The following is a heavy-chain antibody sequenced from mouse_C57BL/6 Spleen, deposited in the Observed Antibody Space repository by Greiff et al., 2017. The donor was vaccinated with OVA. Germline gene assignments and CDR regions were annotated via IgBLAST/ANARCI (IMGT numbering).Heavy chain of an antibody. D-gene: IGHD2-5*01. V-gene: IGHV5-9-1*02. Sequence: EVKLMESGEGLVKPGGSLKLSCAASGFTFSSYAMSWVCQTPEKRLEWVAYISSGGDYIYYADTVKGRFTISRDNARNTLYLQMSSLKSEDTAMYYCTRDGTYSNYAMDYWGQGTSVTVSS. CDR2: ISSGGDYI. CDR1: GFTFSSYA. CDR3: TRDGTYSNYAMDY. J-gene: IGHJ4*01.